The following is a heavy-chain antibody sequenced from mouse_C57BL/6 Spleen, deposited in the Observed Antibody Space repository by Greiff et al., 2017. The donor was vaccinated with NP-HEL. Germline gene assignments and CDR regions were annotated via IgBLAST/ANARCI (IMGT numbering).Heavy chain of an antibody. CDR3: ARGGDYDVRFAY. CDR2: ISYSGST. CDR1: GYSITSGYD. V-gene: IGHV3-1*01. Sequence: EVKLQESGPGMVKPSQSLSLTCTVTGYSITSGYDWHWIRHFPGNKLEWMGYISYSGSTNYNPSLKSRISITHDTSKNHFFLKLNSVTTEDTATYYCARGGDYDVRFAYWGQGTLVTVSA. J-gene: IGHJ3*01. D-gene: IGHD2-4*01.